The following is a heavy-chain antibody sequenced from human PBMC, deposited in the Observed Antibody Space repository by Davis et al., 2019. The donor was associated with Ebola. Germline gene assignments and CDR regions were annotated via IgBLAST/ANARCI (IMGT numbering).Heavy chain of an antibody. D-gene: IGHD5-24*01. V-gene: IGHV4-59*08. J-gene: IGHJ6*02. CDR3: ARRGRDGYNSYYYYYYGMDV. CDR2: IYHSGST. CDR1: GGSISSYY. Sequence: SETLSLTCTVSGGSISSYYWSWVRQPPGKGLEWIGEIYHSGSTNYNPSLKSRVTISVDTSKNQFSLKLSSVTAADTAVYYCARRGRDGYNSYYYYYYGMDVWGQGTTVTVSS.